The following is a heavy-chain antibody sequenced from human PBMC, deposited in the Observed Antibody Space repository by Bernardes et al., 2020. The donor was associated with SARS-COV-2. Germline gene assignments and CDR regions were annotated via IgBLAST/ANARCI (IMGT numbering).Heavy chain of an antibody. Sequence: SVKVSCKASGGTFSSYAISWVRQAPGQGLEWMGRIIPILGIANYAQKFQGRVTITADKSTSTAYMELSSLRSEDTAVYYCASFRKNWGHDYWGQGTLVTVSS. V-gene: IGHV1-69*04. CDR3: ASFRKNWGHDY. D-gene: IGHD7-27*01. CDR2: IIPILGIA. J-gene: IGHJ4*02. CDR1: GGTFSSYA.